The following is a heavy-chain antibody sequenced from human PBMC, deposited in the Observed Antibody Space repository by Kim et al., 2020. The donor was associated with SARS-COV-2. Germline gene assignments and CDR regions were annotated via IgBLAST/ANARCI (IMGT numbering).Heavy chain of an antibody. CDR3: ASPAMVRGVIVY. D-gene: IGHD3-10*01. J-gene: IGHJ4*02. Sequence: STPSPKSRVTISLDTSKNQFSLRLSSVTAADTVVYYCASPAMVRGVIVYWGQGTLVTVSS. V-gene: IGHV4-30-2*04.